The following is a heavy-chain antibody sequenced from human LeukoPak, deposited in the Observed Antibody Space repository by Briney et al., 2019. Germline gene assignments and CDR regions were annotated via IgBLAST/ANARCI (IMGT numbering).Heavy chain of an antibody. J-gene: IGHJ3*02. CDR1: GFTFSSYS. D-gene: IGHD3-22*01. V-gene: IGHV3-21*01. Sequence: GGSLRLSCAASGFTFSSYSMNWVRQAPGKGLEWVSSISSSSSHIYYADSMKGRFTISRDNAKNSLYLQMNSLRAEDTAVYYRARDRYYYDSSGFYYPDAFDIWGQGTMVTVSS. CDR3: ARDRYYYDSSGFYYPDAFDI. CDR2: ISSSSSHI.